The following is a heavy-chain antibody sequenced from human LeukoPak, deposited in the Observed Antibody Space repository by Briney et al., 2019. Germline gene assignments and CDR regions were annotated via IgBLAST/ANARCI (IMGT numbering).Heavy chain of an antibody. CDR1: GYTFTSYD. D-gene: IGHD1-26*01. Sequence: ASVKVSCKASGYTFTSYDINWVRQATGQGLEWMGWMNPNSGNTDYAQKFQGRVTMTRNTSISTAYMGLSSLRSGDTAVYYCARGLVGATLYYYYGMDVWGQGTTVTVSS. J-gene: IGHJ6*02. V-gene: IGHV1-8*01. CDR2: MNPNSGNT. CDR3: ARGLVGATLYYYYGMDV.